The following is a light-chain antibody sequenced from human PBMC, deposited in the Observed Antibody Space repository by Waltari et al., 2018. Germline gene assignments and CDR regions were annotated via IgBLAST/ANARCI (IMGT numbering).Light chain of an antibody. CDR1: QSVLYSSNNKNY. Sequence: DIVMTQSPDSLAVSLGERATINCKSSQSVLYSSNNKNYLAWYQRKPGQPPKLLIYWASTRESGVPDRFSGSGSGTDFTLTISSLQAEDVAVYYCQQYYSSPLTFGQGTKLEI. V-gene: IGKV4-1*01. CDR2: WAS. J-gene: IGKJ2*01. CDR3: QQYYSSPLT.